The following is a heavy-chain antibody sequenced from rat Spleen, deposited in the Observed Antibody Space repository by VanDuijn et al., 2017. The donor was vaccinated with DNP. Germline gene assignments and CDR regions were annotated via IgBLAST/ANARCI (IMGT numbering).Heavy chain of an antibody. CDR2: IPYSGGTT. D-gene: IGHD1-12*01. J-gene: IGHJ4*01. CDR3: ATQHSANYYDAPYAMDV. V-gene: IGHV5-31*01. CDR1: GFTFNNYW. Sequence: EVQLVESGGDLVQPGRSLKLSCVASGFTFNNYWMAWIRQVPGRRLEWVASIPYSGGTTYYPDSVKGRFTISRDNAKSTLYLQMDSLRSEDTATYYCATQHSANYYDAPYAMDVWGQGTSVTVSS.